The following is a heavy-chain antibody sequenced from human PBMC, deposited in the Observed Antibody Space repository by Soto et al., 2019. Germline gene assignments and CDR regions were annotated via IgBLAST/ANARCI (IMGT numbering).Heavy chain of an antibody. D-gene: IGHD3-3*01. CDR1: GCSIRSTRYY. V-gene: IGHV4-31*03. J-gene: IGHJ6*02. Sequence: QVQLQESGPGLVKPSQTLSLTCTVSGCSIRSTRYYWSWIRQHPGKGLEWIAYIYHSGSTYYNPSLKSRVAMSVETSSSHFSLSLGSLTAADTAGYYCARVTSEDRITISGVVIGAMEVWGQGTMVTVSS. CDR2: IYHSGST. CDR3: ARVTSEDRITISGVVIGAMEV.